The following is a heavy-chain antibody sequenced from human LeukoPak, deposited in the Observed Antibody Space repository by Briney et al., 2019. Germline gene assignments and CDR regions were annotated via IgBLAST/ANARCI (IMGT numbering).Heavy chain of an antibody. V-gene: IGHV3-21*01. J-gene: IGHJ3*02. Sequence: GGSLRLSCAASGFTFSSYSMNWVRQAPGKGLEWVSSISSSSSYIYYADSVKGRFTISRDNAKNSLYLQMNSLRAEDTAVYYCARDLYYDSSGYYEDGAFDIWGQGTMVTVPS. CDR2: ISSSSSYI. CDR1: GFTFSSYS. D-gene: IGHD3-22*01. CDR3: ARDLYYDSSGYYEDGAFDI.